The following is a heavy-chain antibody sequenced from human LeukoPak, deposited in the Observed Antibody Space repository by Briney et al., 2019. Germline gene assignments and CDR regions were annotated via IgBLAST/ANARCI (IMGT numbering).Heavy chain of an antibody. Sequence: PSETLSLTCTVSGGSISLYYWTWIRQPAGRGLEWIGRIYASGSTNYNPSLKSRVTMSVDTSKNQFSLKLSSVTAADTAVYYCARYAAYGDYYFDYWGQGTLVTVSS. V-gene: IGHV4-4*07. CDR3: ARYAAYGDYYFDY. CDR1: GGSISLYY. CDR2: IYASGST. D-gene: IGHD4-17*01. J-gene: IGHJ4*02.